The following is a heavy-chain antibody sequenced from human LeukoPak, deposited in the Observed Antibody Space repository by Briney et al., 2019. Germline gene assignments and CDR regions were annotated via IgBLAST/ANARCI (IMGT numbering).Heavy chain of an antibody. Sequence: GGSLRLSSAASGFTFSDYYMSWIRQAPGKGLEWVSYISSSGSTIYYADSVKGRFTISRDNAKNSLYLQMNSLRAEDTAVYYCARDRSIIPQYYFDYWGQGTLVTVSS. D-gene: IGHD2-21*01. V-gene: IGHV3-11*01. J-gene: IGHJ4*02. CDR2: ISSSGSTI. CDR1: GFTFSDYY. CDR3: ARDRSIIPQYYFDY.